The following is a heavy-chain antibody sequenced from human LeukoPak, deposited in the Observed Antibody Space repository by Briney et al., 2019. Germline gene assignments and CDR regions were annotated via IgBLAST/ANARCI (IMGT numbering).Heavy chain of an antibody. Sequence: PGGSLRLSCAASGFTFSSYEMNWVRQAPGKGLEWVSYISSSGSTIYYADSVKGRFTISRNNSKNTLYLQMNSLRAEDTAIYYCAKIPHSSYYYDSSGYLDYWGQGTLVSVSS. V-gene: IGHV3-48*03. CDR2: ISSSGSTI. CDR3: AKIPHSSYYYDSSGYLDY. D-gene: IGHD3-22*01. CDR1: GFTFSSYE. J-gene: IGHJ4*02.